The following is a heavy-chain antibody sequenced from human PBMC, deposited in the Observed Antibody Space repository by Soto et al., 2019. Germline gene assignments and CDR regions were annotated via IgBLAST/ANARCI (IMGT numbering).Heavy chain of an antibody. J-gene: IGHJ4*02. CDR1: GFTFSGSS. D-gene: IGHD5-12*01. V-gene: IGHV3-73*01. Sequence: GGSLRLSCAASGFTFSGSSMHWVRQASGKGLEWVGLIRSKANNYATAYAASVKGRFTISRNDSNNTAYLQMNSLKTEDTAVYYCTSREYSGCDFAYWGKGTLVTVPS. CDR3: TSREYSGCDFAY. CDR2: IRSKANNYAT.